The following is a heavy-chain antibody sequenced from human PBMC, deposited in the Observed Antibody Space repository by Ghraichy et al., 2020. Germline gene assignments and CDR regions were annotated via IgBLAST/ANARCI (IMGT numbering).Heavy chain of an antibody. J-gene: IGHJ6*02. V-gene: IGHV3-7*01. CDR2: IKQDGSEK. CDR3: ARDRGYCSSTSCSDYYYYDGR. CDR1: GFTFSSYW. Sequence: GGSLRLSCAASGFTFSSYWMSWVRQAPGKGLEWVANIKQDGSEKYYVDSVKGRFTISRDNAKNSLYLQMNSLRAEDTAVYYCARDRGYCSSTSCSDYYYYDGRLGPRDHGHRLL. D-gene: IGHD2-2*01.